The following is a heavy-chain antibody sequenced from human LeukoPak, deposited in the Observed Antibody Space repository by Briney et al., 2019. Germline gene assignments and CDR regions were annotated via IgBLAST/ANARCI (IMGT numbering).Heavy chain of an antibody. V-gene: IGHV4-59*01. CDR2: IYNIETT. J-gene: IGHJ5*02. CDR1: DGSMTNYH. Sequence: SETLSLTCTVSDGSMTNYHWTWIRQSPGKAPEYIGDIYNIETTNYNPSLKSRVTVSVDMSKKKFSLRLNSVTAADTAVYYCARGSDGYRFDPWGQGLLVTVSS. CDR3: ARGSDGYRFDP. D-gene: IGHD5-18*01.